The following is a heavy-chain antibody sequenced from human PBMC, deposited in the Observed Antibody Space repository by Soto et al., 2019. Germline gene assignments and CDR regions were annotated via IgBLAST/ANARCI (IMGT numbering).Heavy chain of an antibody. CDR3: AKGDQNYYDSSGPPDY. V-gene: IGHV3-23*01. CDR2: ISGSGGST. J-gene: IGHJ4*02. Sequence: EVQLLESGGGLVQPGGSLRLSCAASGFTFSSYAMSWVRQAPGKGLEWVSAISGSGGSTYYADSVKGRFTISRDNSKNMLYLQMNSLRAEDTAVYYCAKGDQNYYDSSGPPDYWGQGTLVTVSS. D-gene: IGHD3-22*01. CDR1: GFTFSSYA.